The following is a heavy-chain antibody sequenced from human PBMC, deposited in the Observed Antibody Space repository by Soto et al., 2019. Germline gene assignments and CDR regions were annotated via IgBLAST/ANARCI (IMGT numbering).Heavy chain of an antibody. V-gene: IGHV1-69*01. CDR3: ASGDYYDSSGYHSASDY. J-gene: IGHJ4*02. D-gene: IGHD3-22*01. CDR2: IIPIFGTA. CDR1: GGTFSSYA. Sequence: QVQLVQSGAEVKKPGSSVKVSCKASGGTFSSYAISWVRQAPGQGLEWMGGIIPIFGTANYAQKFQGRVTITADESTSTAYMERSSRRSEDTAVYYCASGDYYDSSGYHSASDYWGQGTLVTVSS.